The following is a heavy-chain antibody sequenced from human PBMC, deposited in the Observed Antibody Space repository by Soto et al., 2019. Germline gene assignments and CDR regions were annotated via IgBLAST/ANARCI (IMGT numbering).Heavy chain of an antibody. J-gene: IGHJ6*02. D-gene: IGHD2-21*02. Sequence: EVQLVESGGGLVQPGGSLKLSCAASGFTFSGSAVHWVRQASGKGLEWVGRIRSKANSYATAYAGSVKGSFTISRDDSKSTAYLQMNSLKTEDTAVYYCTRHHGGNSRYYYGMDVWGQGTTVTVSS. CDR2: IRSKANSYAT. CDR1: GFTFSGSA. V-gene: IGHV3-73*02. CDR3: TRHHGGNSRYYYGMDV.